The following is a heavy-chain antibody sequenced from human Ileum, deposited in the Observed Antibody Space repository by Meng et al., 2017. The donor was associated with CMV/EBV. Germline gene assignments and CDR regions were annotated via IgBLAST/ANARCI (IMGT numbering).Heavy chain of an antibody. D-gene: IGHD3-10*01. J-gene: IGHJ4*02. V-gene: IGHV4-39*01. CDR1: GGAISNSSYY. Sequence: SETLSLTCSVSGGAISNSSYYWDWIRQPPGKGLEWIGNIYYSGSTCYNPSLKSRVTISVDTSKNQFSLKLTSVTAADTATYYCARRNRGAVAYWGQGALVTVSS. CDR2: IYYSGST. CDR3: ARRNRGAVAY.